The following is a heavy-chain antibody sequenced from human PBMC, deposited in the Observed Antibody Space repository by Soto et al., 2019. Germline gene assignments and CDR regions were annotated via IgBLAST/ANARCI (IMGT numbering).Heavy chain of an antibody. Sequence: SETLSLTCTVSGDSISSYFWSWIRQSPGKGLEWVAYIQSSGATNYNPSLKSRVSISVDTSKNQFSLKLSSVTAADTAVYYCASSFPPITIFGVGPWGQGTLGTVS. CDR1: GDSISSYF. CDR2: IQSSGAT. V-gene: IGHV4-4*08. J-gene: IGHJ5*02. D-gene: IGHD3-3*01. CDR3: ASSFPPITIFGVGP.